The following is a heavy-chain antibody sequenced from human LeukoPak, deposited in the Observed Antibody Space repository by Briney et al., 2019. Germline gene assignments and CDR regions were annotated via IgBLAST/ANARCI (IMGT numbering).Heavy chain of an antibody. V-gene: IGHV3-33*01. D-gene: IGHD3-16*01. CDR1: GFTFSSYG. CDR2: IWYDGSNR. Sequence: GRSLRLSCAASGFTFSSYGMHWVRQAPGKGLEWVAVIWYDGSNRYYADSVKGRFTISRDNSKNTLYLQMNSLRAEDTAVYYCARDYAAAFDYWGQGTLVTVSS. CDR3: ARDYAAAFDY. J-gene: IGHJ4*02.